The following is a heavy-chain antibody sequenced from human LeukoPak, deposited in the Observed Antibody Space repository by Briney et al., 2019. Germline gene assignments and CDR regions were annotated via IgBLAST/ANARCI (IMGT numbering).Heavy chain of an antibody. D-gene: IGHD6-25*01. CDR2: VYYSGST. V-gene: IGHV4-59*01. Sequence: PSETLSLTCTVSGGSISTYFWSWIRQPPGKGLEWIGYVYYSGSTNYNPSLKSRVTILVDTSKNQFPLKLTSVAAADTAVYYCARGRGSGYWFDPWGQGTLVTVSS. CDR3: ARGRGSGYWFDP. CDR1: GGSISTYF. J-gene: IGHJ5*02.